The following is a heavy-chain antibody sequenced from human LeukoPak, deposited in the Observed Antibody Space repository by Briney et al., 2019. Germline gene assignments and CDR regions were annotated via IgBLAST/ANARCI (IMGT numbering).Heavy chain of an antibody. Sequence: GGSLRLSCAASGFTFSSYGMHWVRQAPGKGLEWVAVISYDGSNKYYADSVKGRFTISRDNSKNTLYLQMNSLRAEDTAAYYCAKEGQVFYCRSWFSFDYWGQGTLVTVSS. J-gene: IGHJ4*02. CDR2: ISYDGSNK. CDR3: AKEGQVFYCRSWFSFDY. V-gene: IGHV3-30*18. D-gene: IGHD2-2*01. CDR1: GFTFSSYG.